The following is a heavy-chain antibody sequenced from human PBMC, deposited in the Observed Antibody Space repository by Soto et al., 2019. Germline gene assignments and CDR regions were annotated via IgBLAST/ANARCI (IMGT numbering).Heavy chain of an antibody. D-gene: IGHD2-15*01. Sequence: QPGGSLRLSCAASGFTFRNYAMSWVRQAPGKGLEWVSTIDGGGGGTYYADSVRGRFSISRDNSKNTLYLQMNSLRAEDTAVYYCAKVLCSGATCYIYYFDYWGRGTLVTVSS. CDR2: IDGGGGGT. J-gene: IGHJ4*02. CDR3: AKVLCSGATCYIYYFDY. CDR1: GFTFRNYA. V-gene: IGHV3-23*01.